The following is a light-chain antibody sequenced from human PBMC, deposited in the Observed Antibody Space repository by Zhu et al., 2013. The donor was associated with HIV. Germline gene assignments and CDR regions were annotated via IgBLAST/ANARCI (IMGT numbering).Light chain of an antibody. CDR2: GAS. J-gene: IGKJ4*01. CDR1: ESISSAY. Sequence: EIVLTQSPGTLSLSPGERATLSCRASESISSAYLAWYQQKPGQAPRILIYGASSRAAGIPDRFSGSGSGTDFTLTISRLEPEDSAVYSCQQYSSSPLTFGGGTKVEIK. CDR3: QQYSSSPLT. V-gene: IGKV3-20*01.